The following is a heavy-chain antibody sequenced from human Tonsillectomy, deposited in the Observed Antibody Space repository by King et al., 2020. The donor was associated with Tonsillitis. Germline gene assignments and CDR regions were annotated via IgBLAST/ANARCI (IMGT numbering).Heavy chain of an antibody. J-gene: IGHJ4*02. CDR2: INHIGST. Sequence: VQLQQWGAGLLKPSETLSLTCAVYGGSFSGYYWSWIRQPPGKGLAWIWEINHIGSTNYNPSPPSRVPIPVDTSKNQSSLSLSSVTAADTAVYYCARGYKFKGSVVPAATHWGQGTLVTVSS. CDR3: ARGYKFKGSVVPAATH. V-gene: IGHV4-34*01. D-gene: IGHD2-2*01. CDR1: GGSFSGYY.